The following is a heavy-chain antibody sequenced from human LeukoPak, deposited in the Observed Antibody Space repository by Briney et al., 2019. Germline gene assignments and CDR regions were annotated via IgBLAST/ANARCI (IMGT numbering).Heavy chain of an antibody. D-gene: IGHD6-6*01. J-gene: IGHJ4*02. Sequence: GRSLRLSCAASGFTFGSYAMHWVRQAPGKGLEWVANIKQDGSMKGYVDSVKGRFTISRDNAKNSLYLQMNSLRADDTAVYFCAMIEQVVSNVEGGYWGQGTLVTVSS. CDR2: IKQDGSMK. CDR3: AMIEQVVSNVEGGY. CDR1: GFTFGSYA. V-gene: IGHV3-7*01.